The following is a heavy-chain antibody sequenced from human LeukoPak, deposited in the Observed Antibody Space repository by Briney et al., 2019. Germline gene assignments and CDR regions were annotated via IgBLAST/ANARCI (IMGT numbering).Heavy chain of an antibody. CDR3: ARGRRNTAMVMPQSR. J-gene: IGHJ4*02. V-gene: IGHV4-34*01. Sequence: SETLSLTCAVYGGSFSGYYWSWIRQPPGKGLEWIGEINHSGSTNYNPSLKSRVTISVDTSKNQFSLKLSSVTAADTAVYYCARGRRNTAMVMPQSRWGQGTLVTVSS. CDR1: GGSFSGYY. CDR2: INHSGST. D-gene: IGHD5-18*01.